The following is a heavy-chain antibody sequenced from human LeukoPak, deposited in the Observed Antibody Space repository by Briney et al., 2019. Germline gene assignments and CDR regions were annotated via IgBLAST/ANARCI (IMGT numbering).Heavy chain of an antibody. CDR2: IYYSGST. CDR3: AREEVAPLDAFDI. V-gene: IGHV4-39*07. CDR1: GGSISSSSYY. D-gene: IGHD2-15*01. J-gene: IGHJ3*02. Sequence: SETLSLTCTVSGGSISSSSYYWGWIRQPPGKGLEWIGSIYYSGSTYYNPSLKSRVTISVDTSKNQFSLKLSSVTAADTAVYYCAREEVAPLDAFDIWGQGTMVTVSS.